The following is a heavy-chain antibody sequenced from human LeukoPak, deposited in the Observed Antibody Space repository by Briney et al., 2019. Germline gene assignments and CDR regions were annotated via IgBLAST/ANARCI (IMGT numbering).Heavy chain of an antibody. V-gene: IGHV1-8*03. D-gene: IGHD6-6*01. CDR3: ARVTRRAREDY. CDR1: GYTFTSYD. CDR2: MNPNSGNT. Sequence: GASVKVSCKASGYTFTSYDINWVRQATGQGLEWMGCMNPNSGNTGYAQKFQGRVTITRNTSISTAYMELRSLRSDDTAVYYCARVTRRAREDYWGQGTLVTVSS. J-gene: IGHJ4*02.